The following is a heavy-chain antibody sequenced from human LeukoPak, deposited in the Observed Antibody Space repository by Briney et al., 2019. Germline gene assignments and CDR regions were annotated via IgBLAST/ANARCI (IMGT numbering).Heavy chain of an antibody. CDR1: GFTFSSYW. Sequence: PGGSLRLSCAASGFTFSSYWMHWVRQAPGKGLEWVSVISGGGGSTYYADSVKGRFTISRDNSKNTLFLQMNSLRAEDTAVYYCAKGGYCSSTSCYVGWFDPWGQGTLVTVSS. CDR2: ISGGGGST. V-gene: IGHV3-23*01. J-gene: IGHJ5*02. D-gene: IGHD2-2*01. CDR3: AKGGYCSSTSCYVGWFDP.